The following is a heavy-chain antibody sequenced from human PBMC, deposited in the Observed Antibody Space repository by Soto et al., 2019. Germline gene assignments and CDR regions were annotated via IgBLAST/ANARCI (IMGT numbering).Heavy chain of an antibody. Sequence: GGSLRLSCEASGFTISECSMNWVRQAPGKGQERLAYITIRTGNVLYADSVRGRFTISADNAENSVILQMNSLRDEDSAVYFCVRDRDLYRDMFHADLWGQGTLVTVSS. J-gene: IGHJ4*01. CDR2: ITIRTGNV. CDR1: GFTISECS. CDR3: VRDRDLYRDMFHADL. V-gene: IGHV3-48*02. D-gene: IGHD3-10*02.